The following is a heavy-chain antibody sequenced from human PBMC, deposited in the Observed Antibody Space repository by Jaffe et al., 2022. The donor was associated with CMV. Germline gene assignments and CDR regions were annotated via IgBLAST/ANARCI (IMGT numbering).Heavy chain of an antibody. V-gene: IGHV4-4*02. D-gene: IGHD3-10*01. CDR2: IYHSGST. J-gene: IGHJ6*03. Sequence: QVQLQESGPGLVKPSGTLSLTCAVSGGSISSSNWWSWVRQPPGKGLEWIGEIYHSGSTNYNPSLKSRVTISVDKSKNQFSLKLSSVTAADTAVYYCAILLEGKVMGQLALGYYMDVWGKGTTVTVSS. CDR1: GGSISSSNW. CDR3: AILLEGKVMGQLALGYYMDV.